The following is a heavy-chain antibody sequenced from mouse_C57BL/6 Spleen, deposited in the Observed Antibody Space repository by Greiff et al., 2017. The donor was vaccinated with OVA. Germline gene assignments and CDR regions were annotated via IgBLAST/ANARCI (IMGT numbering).Heavy chain of an antibody. CDR3: ASYDYDVAY. Sequence: VKLVESGPELVKPGASVKISCKASGYAFSSSWMNWVKQRPGKGLEWIGRIYPGDGDTNYNGKFKGKATLTADKSSSTAYMQRSSLTAEDSAVYFCASYDYDVAYWGQGTLVTVSA. V-gene: IGHV1-82*01. D-gene: IGHD2-4*01. CDR2: IYPGDGDT. CDR1: GYAFSSSW. J-gene: IGHJ3*01.